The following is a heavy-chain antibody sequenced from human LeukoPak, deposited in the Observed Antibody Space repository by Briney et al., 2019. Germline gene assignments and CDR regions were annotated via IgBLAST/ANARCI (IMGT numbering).Heavy chain of an antibody. D-gene: IGHD2-2*01. CDR2: INPNSGGT. CDR1: GYTFTGYY. V-gene: IGHV1-2*02. CDR3: ARDPKYCSSTSCYLPTSSWFDP. Sequence: GASVKVSCKASGYTFTGYYMHWVRQAPGQGLEWMGWINPNSGGTNYAQKFQGRVTMTRDTSISTAYMELSRLRSDDTAVYYCARDPKYCSSTSCYLPTSSWFDPWGQGTLVTVSS. J-gene: IGHJ5*02.